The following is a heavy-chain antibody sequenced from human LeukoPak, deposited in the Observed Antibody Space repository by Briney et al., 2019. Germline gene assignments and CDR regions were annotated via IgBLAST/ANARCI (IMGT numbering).Heavy chain of an antibody. CDR2: IKQDGSEK. J-gene: IGHJ6*03. CDR1: GFTFSSYW. CDR3: ARDLRQLGPHYYYYYYMDV. Sequence: PGGSLRLSCAASGFTFSSYWMSWVRQAPGKGLEWVANIKQDGSEKYYVDSVKGRFTISRDNAKNSLYLQMNSLRAEDTAVYYCARDLRQLGPHYYYYYYMDVWGKGTTVTVSS. V-gene: IGHV3-7*01. D-gene: IGHD5-18*01.